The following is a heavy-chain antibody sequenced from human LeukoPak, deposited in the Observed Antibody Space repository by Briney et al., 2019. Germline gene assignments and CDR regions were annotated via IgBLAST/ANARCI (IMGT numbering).Heavy chain of an antibody. CDR3: AKDQKLRGYSYGSDY. D-gene: IGHD5-18*01. CDR2: IRYDGSNK. CDR1: GFTFSSYW. J-gene: IGHJ4*02. V-gene: IGHV3-30*02. Sequence: PGGSLRLSCAASGFTFSSYWMHWVRQAPGKGLEWVAFIRYDGSNKYYADSVEGRFTISRDNSKNTLYLQMNSLRAEDTAVYYCAKDQKLRGYSYGSDYWGQGTLVTVSS.